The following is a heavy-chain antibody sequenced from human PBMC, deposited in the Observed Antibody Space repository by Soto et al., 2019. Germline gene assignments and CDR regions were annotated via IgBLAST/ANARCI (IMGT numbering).Heavy chain of an antibody. Sequence: GASVKVSCKASGYTFTSYAMHWVRQAPGQRLEWMGWINAGNGNTKYPQKFQGRVTITRDTSASTAYMELSSLRSEDTAVYYCARSFISTSIYYYYGMDVWGQGTTVTVSS. CDR2: INAGNGNT. D-gene: IGHD2-2*01. V-gene: IGHV1-3*01. J-gene: IGHJ6*02. CDR1: GYTFTSYA. CDR3: ARSFISTSIYYYYGMDV.